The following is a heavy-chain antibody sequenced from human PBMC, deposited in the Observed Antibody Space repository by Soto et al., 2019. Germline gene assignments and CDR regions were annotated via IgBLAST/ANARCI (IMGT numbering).Heavy chain of an antibody. CDR2: ISTRGERT. V-gene: IGHV3-23*01. Sequence: LRLSCAASGVPFRSYAMSWVRQAPPQGLAWVSSISTRGERTNYAGTVNGRFTISRDNSASAVYLDMENLRPEYTGIYSCATEFYYDASGQYSDLYCESWDKGALCTV. CDR1: GVPFRSYA. J-gene: IGHJ4*02. CDR3: ATEFYYDASGQYSDLYCES. D-gene: IGHD3-22*01.